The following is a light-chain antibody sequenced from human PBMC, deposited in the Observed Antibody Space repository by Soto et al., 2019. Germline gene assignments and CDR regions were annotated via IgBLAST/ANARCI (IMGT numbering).Light chain of an antibody. CDR1: SSDVGGYDY. CDR3: SSYKSSITHGVV. V-gene: IGLV2-14*03. J-gene: IGLJ2*01. CDR2: DVS. Sequence: QSALTQPASVSGSPGQSITISCTGTSSDVGGYDYVSWYQQHPGKAPKLMIYDVSNRPSGVSNRFSASKSGNTASLTISGLQTEDEADYYCSSYKSSITHGVVFGGGTKLTVL.